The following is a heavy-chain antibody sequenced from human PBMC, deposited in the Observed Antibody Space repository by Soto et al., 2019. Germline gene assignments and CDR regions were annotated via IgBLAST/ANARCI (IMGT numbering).Heavy chain of an antibody. CDR1: GGSFSGYY. CDR3: ARGNSITIFGVVIPEPVANFDY. J-gene: IGHJ4*02. D-gene: IGHD3-3*01. CDR2: INHSGST. V-gene: IGHV4-34*01. Sequence: SETLSLTCAVYGGSFSGYYWSWIRQPPGKGLEWIGEINHSGSTNYNPSLKSRVTISVDTSKNQFSLKLSSVTAADTAVYYCARGNSITIFGVVIPEPVANFDYWGQGTMVTAPQ.